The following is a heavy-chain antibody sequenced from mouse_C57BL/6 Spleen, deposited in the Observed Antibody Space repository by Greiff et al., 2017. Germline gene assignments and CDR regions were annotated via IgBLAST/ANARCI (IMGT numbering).Heavy chain of an antibody. Sequence: VQLQQSGAELARPGASVKMSCKASGYTFTSYTMHWVKQRPGQGLEWIGYINPSSGYTKYNQKFKDKATLTADKSSSTAYMQLSSLTSEDSAVYYCAHPFYGYDVFAYWGQGTLVTVSA. V-gene: IGHV1-4*01. CDR1: GYTFTSYT. J-gene: IGHJ3*01. CDR2: INPSSGYT. D-gene: IGHD2-9*01. CDR3: AHPFYGYDVFAY.